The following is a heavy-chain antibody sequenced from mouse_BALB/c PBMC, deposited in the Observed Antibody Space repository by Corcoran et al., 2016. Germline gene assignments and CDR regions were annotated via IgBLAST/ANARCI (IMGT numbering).Heavy chain of an antibody. Sequence: EVQLQQSGPELVKPGASVKISCKASGYSFTGYYMHWVKQSHVKSLEWIGRINPYNGATSYNQNFKDKASLTVDKSSSTAYMELHSLTSEDSAVYYCAREVHWYFDVWGAGTTVTVSS. J-gene: IGHJ1*01. CDR2: INPYNGAT. CDR3: AREVHWYFDV. V-gene: IGHV1-26*01. D-gene: IGHD2-14*01. CDR1: GYSFTGYY.